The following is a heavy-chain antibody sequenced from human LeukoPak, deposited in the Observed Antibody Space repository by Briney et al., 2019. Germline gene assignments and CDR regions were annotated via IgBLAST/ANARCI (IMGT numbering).Heavy chain of an antibody. V-gene: IGHV3-23*01. J-gene: IGHJ6*03. CDR1: GFTFSNYA. CDR2: ISGSASST. Sequence: GGSLRLSCAASGFTFSNYAMSWVRQAPGKGLEWVSAISGSASSTYYADSVKGRFTISRDNAKNSLYLQVNSLRAEDTAVYYCARSSSGWYLDYYYYMDVWGKGTTVTISS. D-gene: IGHD6-19*01. CDR3: ARSSSGWYLDYYYYMDV.